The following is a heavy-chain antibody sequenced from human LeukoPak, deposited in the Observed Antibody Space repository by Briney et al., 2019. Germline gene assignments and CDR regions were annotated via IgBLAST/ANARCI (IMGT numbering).Heavy chain of an antibody. CDR1: GYTFTGYY. CDR2: INPNSGGT. CDR3: TVWFGESYYYYMDV. V-gene: IGHV1-2*02. D-gene: IGHD3-10*01. J-gene: IGHJ6*03. Sequence: ASVKVSCKASGYTFTGYYMHWVRQAPGQGLEWMGWINPNSGGTNYAQKFQGRVTMTRDTSISTAYMELSRLRSDDTAVYYCTVWFGESYYYYMDVWGKGTTVTVSS.